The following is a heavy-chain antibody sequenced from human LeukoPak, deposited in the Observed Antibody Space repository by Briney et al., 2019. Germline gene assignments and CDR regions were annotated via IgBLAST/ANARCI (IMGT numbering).Heavy chain of an antibody. V-gene: IGHV3-7*01. J-gene: IGHJ4*02. CDR3: ARDVGHGGDLDY. CDR1: GFTFTPYW. D-gene: IGHD2-21*02. CDR2: IKQDGSEK. Sequence: GGSLRLSCAASGFTFTPYWMHWVRQAPGKGLEWVANIKQDGSEKYYVDSAKGRFTISRDNGKNSVYLQMNSLRAEDTAVYYCARDVGHGGDLDYWGQGTLVTVSS.